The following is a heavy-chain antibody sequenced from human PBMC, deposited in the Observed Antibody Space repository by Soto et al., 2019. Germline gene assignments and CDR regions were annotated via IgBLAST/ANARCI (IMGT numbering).Heavy chain of an antibody. J-gene: IGHJ4*02. V-gene: IGHV3-30-3*01. D-gene: IGHD6-19*01. Sequence: VGSLRLSCAASGFTFSSYAMHWVRQAPGKGLEWVAVISYDGSNKYYADSVKGRFTISRDNSKNTLYLQMNSLRAEDTAVYYCARDQIPWLVLSPYYWGQGTLVTVSS. CDR3: ARDQIPWLVLSPYY. CDR1: GFTFSSYA. CDR2: ISYDGSNK.